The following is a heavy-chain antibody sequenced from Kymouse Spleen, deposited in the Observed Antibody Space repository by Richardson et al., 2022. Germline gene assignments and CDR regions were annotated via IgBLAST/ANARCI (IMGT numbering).Heavy chain of an antibody. V-gene: IGHV3-23*04. CDR2: ISGSGGST. J-gene: IGHJ6*02. CDR1: GFTFSSYA. D-gene: IGHD4-11,IGHD4-11*01. Sequence: EVQLVESGGGLVQPGGSLRLSCAASGFTFSSYAMSWVRQAPGKGLEWVSAISGSGGSTYYADSVKGRFTISRDNSKNTLYLQMNSLRAEDTAVYYCAKAAYSNYYYYYGMDVWGQGTTVTVSS. CDR3: AKAAYSNYYYYYGMDV.